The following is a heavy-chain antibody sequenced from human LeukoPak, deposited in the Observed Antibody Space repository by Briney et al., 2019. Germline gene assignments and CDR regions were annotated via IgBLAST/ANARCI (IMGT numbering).Heavy chain of an antibody. CDR1: GGSVSSGTYF. Sequence: SETLSLTCTVSGGSVSSGTYFWTWVRQPPGKGLEWIGHIHYSVTTNYNPSLKSRITISVDTPKNQFSLKLSSVTAADTAVYYCARRAVAGTSFEDYWGQGTLVTVSS. D-gene: IGHD6-19*01. V-gene: IGHV4-61*01. CDR2: IHYSVTT. CDR3: ARRAVAGTSFEDY. J-gene: IGHJ4*02.